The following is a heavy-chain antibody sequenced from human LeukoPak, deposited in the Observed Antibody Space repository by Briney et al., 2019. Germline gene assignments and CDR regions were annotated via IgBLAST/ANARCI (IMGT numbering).Heavy chain of an antibody. V-gene: IGHV4-30-4*01. Sequence: PSQTLSLTCTVSGGSISSGDYYWSWIRQPPGKGLEWIGYIYYSGSTYYNPSLKSRVTISVDTSKNQFSLKLSSVTAADTAVYYCATRSNYYDSSGYTFDYWGQGTLVTVSS. CDR1: GGSISSGDYY. D-gene: IGHD3-22*01. CDR2: IYYSGST. CDR3: ATRSNYYDSSGYTFDY. J-gene: IGHJ4*02.